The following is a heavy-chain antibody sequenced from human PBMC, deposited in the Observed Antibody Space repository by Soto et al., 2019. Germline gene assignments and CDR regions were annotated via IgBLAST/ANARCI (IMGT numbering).Heavy chain of an antibody. CDR3: ATQDFRGATGTT. CDR2: ISSNSAAT. V-gene: IGHV3-23*01. J-gene: IGHJ4*02. Sequence: QPGGSLRLSCVASGFSFSTCAMGWVRQAPGKGLEWVSLISSNSAATYYTDSVKGRFTISRDNSKNTLYLQMNSLRAEDTAIYNCATQDFRGATGTTWGQGTLVTVSS. CDR1: GFSFSTCA. D-gene: IGHD1-1*01.